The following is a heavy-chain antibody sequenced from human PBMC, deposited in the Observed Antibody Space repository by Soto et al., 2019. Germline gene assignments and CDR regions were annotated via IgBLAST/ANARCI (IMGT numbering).Heavy chain of an antibody. J-gene: IGHJ4*02. CDR3: AREAGVVGANYFDY. D-gene: IGHD1-26*01. CDR2: TSHIGSA. Sequence: PSETLSLTCTVSGGSVSSGSYYWSWIRQPPGKGLEWIGYTSHIGSAFYTPSLMGRATISVDRSENQFHLSLNFVTAADTAVYYCAREAGVVGANYFDYWGQGILVTVSS. V-gene: IGHV4-30-2*01. CDR1: GGSVSSGSYY.